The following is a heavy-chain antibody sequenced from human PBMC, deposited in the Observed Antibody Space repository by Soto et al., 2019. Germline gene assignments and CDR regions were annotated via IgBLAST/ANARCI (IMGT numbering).Heavy chain of an antibody. CDR1: CGSFSGYY. J-gene: IGHJ4*02. D-gene: IGHD3-22*01. V-gene: IGHV4-34*01. Sequence: SETLSLTCAVYCGSFSGYYWSCIRQPPGKGLEWIGEINHSGSTNYNPSLKSRVTISVDTSKNQFSLKLSSVTAADPAVYYCARCSVDTLDSIGFYEYWGQGTTVTVSS. CDR2: INHSGST. CDR3: ARCSVDTLDSIGFYEY.